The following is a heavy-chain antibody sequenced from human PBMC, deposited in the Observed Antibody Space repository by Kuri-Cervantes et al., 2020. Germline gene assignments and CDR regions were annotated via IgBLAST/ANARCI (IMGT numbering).Heavy chain of an antibody. Sequence: ASVKVSCKASGYTFTSYYMHWVRQATGQGLEWMGWMNPNSGNTGYAQKLQGRVTMTRNTSISTAYMELSSLRSEDTAVYYCARAGYSSWYGVDGMDVWGQGTTVTVSS. D-gene: IGHD6-13*01. J-gene: IGHJ6*02. CDR2: MNPNSGNT. CDR1: GYTFTSYY. CDR3: ARAGYSSWYGVDGMDV. V-gene: IGHV1-8*02.